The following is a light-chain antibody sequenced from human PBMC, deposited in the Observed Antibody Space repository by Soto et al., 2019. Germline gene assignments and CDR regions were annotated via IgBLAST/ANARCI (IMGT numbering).Light chain of an antibody. CDR2: DAT. CDR1: AGAVTSGHY. J-gene: IGLJ2*01. Sequence: QAVVTQEPSLTVSPGGTVTLTCGSTAGAVTSGHYPYWFQQKPGQAPRTLIYDATNKHSWTPARFSGSLLGGKAALTLSGAQPEDEADYYCLVSYSGARLFGGGTRLPVL. V-gene: IGLV7-46*01. CDR3: LVSYSGARL.